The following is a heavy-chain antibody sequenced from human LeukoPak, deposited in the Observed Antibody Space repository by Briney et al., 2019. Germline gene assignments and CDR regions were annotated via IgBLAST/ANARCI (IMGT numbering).Heavy chain of an antibody. CDR1: GFTFSSYS. V-gene: IGHV3-21*01. CDR2: ISSSSSYI. D-gene: IGHD6-13*01. J-gene: IGHJ3*02. Sequence: GGSLRLSCAASGFTFSSYSMNWVRQAPGKGLEWVSSISSSSSYIYYADSVKGRFTISRDNAKSSLYLQMNSLRAEDTAVYYCARVAAGAAFDIWGQGTMVTVSS. CDR3: ARVAAGAAFDI.